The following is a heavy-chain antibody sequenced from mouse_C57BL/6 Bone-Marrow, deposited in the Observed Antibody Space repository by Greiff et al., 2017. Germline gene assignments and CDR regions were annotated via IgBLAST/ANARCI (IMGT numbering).Heavy chain of an antibody. D-gene: IGHD1-1*01. CDR1: GYTFTSYN. Sequence: QVQLQQSGAELVRPGASVKMSCKASGYTFTSYNMHWVKQTPRQGLEWIGAIYPGNGNTSYNQKFKGKATLTADKSSSTAYMQLSSLTSEDSAVYFCARSPYGSSSGDYWGQGTTLTVSS. V-gene: IGHV1-12*01. CDR3: ARSPYGSSSGDY. J-gene: IGHJ2*01. CDR2: IYPGNGNT.